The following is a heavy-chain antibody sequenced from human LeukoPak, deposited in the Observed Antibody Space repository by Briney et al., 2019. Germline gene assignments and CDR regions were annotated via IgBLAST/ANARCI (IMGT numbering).Heavy chain of an antibody. Sequence: SSVKLSFNCTVYNGSISRYYWSWLRPPPGQGLEGSGYIYYSGSTNYNPSLKSRVTISVDTSKNQFSLKLSSVTAADTAVYYCARGIAVPGTEGHYFDYWGQGTLVTVSS. D-gene: IGHD6-19*01. V-gene: IGHV4-59*01. CDR2: IYYSGST. J-gene: IGHJ4*02. CDR3: ARGIAVPGTEGHYFDY. CDR1: NGSISRYY.